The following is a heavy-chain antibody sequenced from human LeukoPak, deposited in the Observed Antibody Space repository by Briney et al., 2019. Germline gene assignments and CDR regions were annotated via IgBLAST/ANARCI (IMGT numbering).Heavy chain of an antibody. V-gene: IGHV3-23*01. D-gene: IGHD1-1*01. CDR2: NSANGGAT. Sequence: GGSLRLSCVGSGFTFGNYAMSWVRQPPGKGLQWVSQNSANGGATWYTSSARDRFTISRDNSKNTVYLQMSSLTTDDTATYYCVRDPRDTYGTNWFDPWGQGTFLRVSS. J-gene: IGHJ5*02. CDR3: VRDPRDTYGTNWFDP. CDR1: GFTFGNYA.